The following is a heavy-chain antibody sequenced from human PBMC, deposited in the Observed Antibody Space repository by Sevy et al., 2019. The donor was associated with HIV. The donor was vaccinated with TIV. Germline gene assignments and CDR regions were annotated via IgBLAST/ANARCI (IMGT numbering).Heavy chain of an antibody. J-gene: IGHJ6*02. V-gene: IGHV3-7*01. CDR1: GFTFSTYW. Sequence: GGSLRLSCAASGFTFSTYWMSWFRQAPGKGLEWVANINEDGTEKFYVDSVKGRLTMSRDNAKNSLYLKMNSLRAEDAAVYYCARDNATVSRRGLRYYYYGTDVWGQGTTVTVSS. D-gene: IGHD2-2*01. CDR3: ARDNATVSRRGLRYYYYGTDV. CDR2: INEDGTEK.